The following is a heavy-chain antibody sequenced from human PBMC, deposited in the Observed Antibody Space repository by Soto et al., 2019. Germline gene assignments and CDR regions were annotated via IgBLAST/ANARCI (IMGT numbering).Heavy chain of an antibody. J-gene: IGHJ3*02. D-gene: IGHD2-2*01. CDR1: GYTLTTYA. CDR3: ARDLGPPCSGTSCFGAFDI. V-gene: IGHV1-3*01. CDR2: INADNGNT. Sequence: GASVKVSCKASGYTLTTYAMHWVRQAPGQRLEWMGWINADNGNTKYSQKFQGRVTITRDTSASTAYMEVSSLRSEDTAVYYCARDLGPPCSGTSCFGAFDIWGQGTMVTVSS.